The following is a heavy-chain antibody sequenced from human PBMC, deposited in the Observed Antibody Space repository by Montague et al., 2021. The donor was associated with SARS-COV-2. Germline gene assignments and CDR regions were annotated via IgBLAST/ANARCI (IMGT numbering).Heavy chain of an antibody. Sequence: TLSLTRTVSGGSISSGGYYWSWIRQHPGKGLEWIGYIYYSGTTYYHPSLKSRVTISVDTSKNQFSLKLSSVTAADTAVYYCARITSITIVGVFSAFDIWGQGTMVTVSS. CDR3: ARITSITIVGVFSAFDI. CDR2: IYYSGTT. V-gene: IGHV4-31*03. J-gene: IGHJ3*02. CDR1: GGSISSGGYY. D-gene: IGHD3-3*01.